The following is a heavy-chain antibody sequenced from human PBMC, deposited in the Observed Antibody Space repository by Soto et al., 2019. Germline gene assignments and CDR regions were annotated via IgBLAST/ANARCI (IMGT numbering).Heavy chain of an antibody. CDR3: ARRLKVVVAADYFDY. D-gene: IGHD2-15*01. J-gene: IGHJ4*02. CDR1: GGSFSGYY. CDR2: INHSGST. V-gene: IGHV4-34*01. Sequence: SETLSLTCAVYGGSFSGYYWSWIRQPPGKGLEWIGEINHSGSTNYNPSLKSRVTISVDTSKNQFSLKLSSVTAADTAVYYCARRLKVVVAADYFDYWGQGTLVTVSS.